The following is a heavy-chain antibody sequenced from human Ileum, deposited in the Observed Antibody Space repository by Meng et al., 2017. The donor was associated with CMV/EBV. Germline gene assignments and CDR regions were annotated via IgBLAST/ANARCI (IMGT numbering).Heavy chain of an antibody. D-gene: IGHD3-3*01. CDR3: ATSNDFWSGSSFDY. Sequence: ASGFTFSSYSMNWVRQATGKGLEWVSSISSSSSYIYYADSVKGRFTISRDNAKNSLYLQMNSLRAEDTAVYYCATSNDFWSGSSFDYWGQGTLVTVSS. J-gene: IGHJ4*02. CDR1: GFTFSSYS. V-gene: IGHV3-21*01. CDR2: ISSSSSYI.